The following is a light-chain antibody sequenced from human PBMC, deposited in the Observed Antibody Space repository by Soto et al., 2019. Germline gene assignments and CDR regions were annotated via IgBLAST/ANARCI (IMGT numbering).Light chain of an antibody. CDR1: QSISSY. CDR3: QQSYSTPCT. CDR2: AAS. V-gene: IGKV1-39*01. Sequence: DIQMTQSPSSLSASVGDRVTITCRASQSISSYLNWYQQKPAKAPKLLIYAASSLQSGVPSRFSGSGSGTDFTLTISSLQPGDFATYYCQQSYSTPCTFGQGTKLEIK. J-gene: IGKJ2*02.